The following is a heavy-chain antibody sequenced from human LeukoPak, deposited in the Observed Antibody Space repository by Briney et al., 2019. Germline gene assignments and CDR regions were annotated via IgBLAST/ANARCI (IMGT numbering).Heavy chain of an antibody. CDR2: ISYDGSNK. CDR3: ARDGGYYDSSLHY. Sequence: PGGSLRLSCAASGFTFSSYAMHWVRQAPGKGLEWVAVISYDGSNKYYADSVKGRFTISRDNSKNTLYLQMNSLRAEDTAMYYCARDGGYYDSSLHYWGQGTLVTVSS. V-gene: IGHV3-30*14. J-gene: IGHJ4*02. CDR1: GFTFSSYA. D-gene: IGHD3-22*01.